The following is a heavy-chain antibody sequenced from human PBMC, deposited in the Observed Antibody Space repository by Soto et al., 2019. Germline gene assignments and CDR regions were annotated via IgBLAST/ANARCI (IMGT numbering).Heavy chain of an antibody. J-gene: IGHJ4*02. CDR2: IHYSGST. CDR1: GGSINNYY. D-gene: IGHD5-12*01. CDR3: ARHKRQDGYNYYFDH. Sequence: QVQLQESGPGLVKPSETLSLTCSVSGGSINNYYWSWIRQPPGKGLEWIGYIHYSGSTKYNPSLKSRVSMAVDTSENQFPLKLSSVTAADTAVYYCARHKRQDGYNYYFDHWGQGALVTVSS. V-gene: IGHV4-59*08.